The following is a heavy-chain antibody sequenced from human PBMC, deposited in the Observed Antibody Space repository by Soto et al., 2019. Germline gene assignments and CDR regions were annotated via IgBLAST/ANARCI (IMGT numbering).Heavy chain of an antibody. J-gene: IGHJ3*02. V-gene: IGHV3-7*05. CDR2: IKKDESKK. CDR3: ARDVSPGSGPYYLEAFDM. Sequence: EVHLVESGGGLVQPGESLRLSCAASGFTFSDYWMTWVRQAPGKGLEWVANIKKDESKKSYLDSVRGRFTISRDNARNSLYLQMDSLRDEDTALYYCARDVSPGSGPYYLEAFDMWGQGTMVTVSS. CDR1: GFTFSDYW. D-gene: IGHD3-22*01.